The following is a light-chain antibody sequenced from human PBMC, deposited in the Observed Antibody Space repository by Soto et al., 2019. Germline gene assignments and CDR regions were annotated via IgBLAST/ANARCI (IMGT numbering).Light chain of an antibody. Sequence: HSALTQPASVSWAPGQSITISFTGTSRDFGNYNVVSGYQQHPGKAPKLMIYEGSKRPSRGSNRFSGSKSGNTASLTISILQDEDEADYYCCSYAGSSTYVFGTGTKVTVL. CDR2: EGS. J-gene: IGLJ1*01. CDR1: SRDFGNYNV. CDR3: CSYAGSSTYV. V-gene: IGLV2-23*01.